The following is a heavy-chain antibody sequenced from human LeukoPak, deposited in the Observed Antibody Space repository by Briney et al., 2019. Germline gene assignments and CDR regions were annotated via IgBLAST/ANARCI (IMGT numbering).Heavy chain of an antibody. D-gene: IGHD2-2*01. CDR3: AKDCSSTSCWMGVP. Sequence: GGSLRLSCAASGFTFSSYGMHWVRQAPGKGLEWVAFIRYDGSNKYYADSVKGRFTISRDNSKNTLYLQMNSLRAEDTAVYYCAKDCSSTSCWMGVPWGQGTLVTVSS. CDR2: IRYDGSNK. CDR1: GFTFSSYG. J-gene: IGHJ5*02. V-gene: IGHV3-30*02.